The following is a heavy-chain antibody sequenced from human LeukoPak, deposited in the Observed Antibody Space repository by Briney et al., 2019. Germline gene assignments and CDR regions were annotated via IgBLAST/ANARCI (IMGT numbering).Heavy chain of an antibody. CDR2: MNPNSGNT. V-gene: IGHV1-8*02. Sequence: ASVKVSCKASGYTFTSYGISWVRQAPGQGLEWMGWMNPNSGNTGYAQKFQGRVTMTRNTSISTAYMELSSLRSEDTAVYYCARPMVRDDAFDIWGQGTMVTVSS. CDR1: GYTFTSYG. CDR3: ARPMVRDDAFDI. D-gene: IGHD3-10*01. J-gene: IGHJ3*02.